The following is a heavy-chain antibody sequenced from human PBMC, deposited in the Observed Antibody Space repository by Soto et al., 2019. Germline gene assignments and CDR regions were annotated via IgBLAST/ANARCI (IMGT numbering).Heavy chain of an antibody. D-gene: IGHD3-10*01. V-gene: IGHV4-30-4*01. Sequence: PSETLSLTCTVSGGSISSGDYYWSWIRQPPGKGLEWIGYIYNSGSTYNNPSLKSQVTKSVDTSKNKLSLKLSSVTSADTAFYYCARPPSYYYGSGSTWFDPWGQGTLVTSPQ. CDR1: GGSISSGDYY. CDR2: IYNSGST. J-gene: IGHJ5*02. CDR3: ARPPSYYYGSGSTWFDP.